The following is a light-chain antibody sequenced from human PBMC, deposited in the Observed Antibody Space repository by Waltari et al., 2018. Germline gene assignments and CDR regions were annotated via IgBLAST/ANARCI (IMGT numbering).Light chain of an antibody. CDR3: QSSDSSGTWV. CDR2: KDS. V-gene: IGLV3-25*03. Sequence: SSELTQPPSLSVSPGQTAKITCSGEALAKQYTYWYQQKSGQAPVLLIYKDSERPSMIAERVSGASSGTTVTLTISGVQAEDEADYFCQSSDSSGTWVFGGGTKLTVL. CDR1: ALAKQY. J-gene: IGLJ3*02.